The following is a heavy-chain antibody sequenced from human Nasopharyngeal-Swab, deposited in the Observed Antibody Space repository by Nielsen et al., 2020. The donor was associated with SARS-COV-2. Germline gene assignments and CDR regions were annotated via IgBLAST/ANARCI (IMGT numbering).Heavy chain of an antibody. J-gene: IGHJ4*02. CDR1: GVTFSGDA. Sequence: GESLKISGAASGVTFSGDAMHGGREAPEKGLEWVAVISYDGSNKYYADSVKGRFTISRDNSKNTLYLQMNSLRAEDTAVYYCARVDSSSWYGVDSWGQGTLVTVSS. V-gene: IGHV3-30-3*01. D-gene: IGHD6-13*01. CDR2: ISYDGSNK. CDR3: ARVDSSSWYGVDS.